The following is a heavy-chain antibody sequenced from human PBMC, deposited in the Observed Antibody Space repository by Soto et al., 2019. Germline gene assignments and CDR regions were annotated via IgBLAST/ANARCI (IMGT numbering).Heavy chain of an antibody. CDR1: GFTFSSYN. J-gene: IGHJ4*02. CDR2: ISHSSSTI. D-gene: IGHD3-10*01. V-gene: IGHV3-48*02. CDR3: ARDHYGSGSFSKFDY. Sequence: EVQMVESGGGLVQPGGSLRLSCAASGFTFSSYNMNWVRQAPGKGLEWVSYISHSSSTIYYADSVKGRFTISRDNAKNSLHLKMNSLRDEDTAVYYCARDHYGSGSFSKFDYWGQGTLVTVSS.